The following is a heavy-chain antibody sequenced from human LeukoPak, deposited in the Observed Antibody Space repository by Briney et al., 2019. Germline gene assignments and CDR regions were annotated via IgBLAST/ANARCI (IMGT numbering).Heavy chain of an antibody. D-gene: IGHD1-1*01. CDR3: ARGRTGFRFFDY. CDR2: INHSGST. CDR1: GGSFSGYY. V-gene: IGHV4-34*01. Sequence: PSETLSLTCAVYGGSFSGYYWSWIRQPPGKGLEWIGEINHSGSTNYNPSLKSRVTISVDTSKNQFSLELSSVTAADTAVYYCARGRTGFRFFDYWGQGTLVTVSS. J-gene: IGHJ4*02.